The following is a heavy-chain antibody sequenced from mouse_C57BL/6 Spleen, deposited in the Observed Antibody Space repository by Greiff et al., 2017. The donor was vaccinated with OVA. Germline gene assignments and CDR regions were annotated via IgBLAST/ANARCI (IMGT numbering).Heavy chain of an antibody. CDR2: INPNNGGT. CDR1: GYTFTDYY. CDR3: ARPFYDYYYAMDY. Sequence: VQLQQSGPELVKPGASVKISCKASGYTFTDYYMNWVKQSHGKSLEWIGDINPNNGGTSYNQKFKGKATLTVDKSSSTAYMELRSLTSEDSAVYYCARPFYDYYYAMDYWGQGTSVTVSS. D-gene: IGHD2-3*01. J-gene: IGHJ4*01. V-gene: IGHV1-26*01.